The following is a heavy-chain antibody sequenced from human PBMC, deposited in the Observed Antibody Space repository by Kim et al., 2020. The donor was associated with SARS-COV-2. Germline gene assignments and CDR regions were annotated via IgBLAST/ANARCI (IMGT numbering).Heavy chain of an antibody. CDR1: GYTFTGYA. CDR3: ARDLGVVVSGYSLSYYYAMDV. Sequence: ASVKVSCKASGYTFTGYAIHWVRQAPGQRLEWMGWINVGNGQTKYSEKFQGRVTFTRDTSANTAYMELSRLRSEDTAVYYCARDLGVVVSGYSLSYYYAMDVWGQGTTATVSS. V-gene: IGHV1-3*01. CDR2: INVGNGQT. D-gene: IGHD2-2*01. J-gene: IGHJ6*02.